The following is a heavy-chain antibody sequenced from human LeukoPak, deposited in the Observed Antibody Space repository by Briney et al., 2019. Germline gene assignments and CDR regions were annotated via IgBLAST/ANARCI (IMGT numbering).Heavy chain of an antibody. V-gene: IGHV4-39*07. J-gene: IGHJ5*02. CDR2: IYYSGST. CDR3: ARVSGGQWLVIPYNWFDP. CDR1: GGSISSSSYY. D-gene: IGHD6-19*01. Sequence: SETLSLTCTVSGGSISSSSYYWGWIRQPPGKGLEWIGSIYYSGSTYYNPSLKSRVTISVDTSKNQFSLKLSSVTAADTAVYYCARVSGGQWLVIPYNWFDPWGQGTLVTVSS.